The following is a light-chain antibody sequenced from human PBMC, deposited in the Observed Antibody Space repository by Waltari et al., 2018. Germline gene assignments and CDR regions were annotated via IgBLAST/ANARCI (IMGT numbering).Light chain of an antibody. CDR3: SSFTSSTTGI. J-gene: IGLJ2*01. CDR2: DVT. V-gene: IGLV2-14*03. Sequence: SALTQPDSVSGSPGQSITISCSGISSASGGYNYVSWYQQHPGEAPKAIIYDVTNRPSGVSNRFSGSKSGSSASLTSSGLQPEDEADYYCSSFTSSTTGIFGGGTKLTVL. CDR1: SSASGGYNY.